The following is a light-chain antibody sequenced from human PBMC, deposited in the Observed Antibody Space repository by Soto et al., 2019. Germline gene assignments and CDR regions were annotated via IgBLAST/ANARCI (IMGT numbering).Light chain of an antibody. CDR2: GAS. CDR3: QQYHDSPMNT. Sequence: LLPQSPDTLSLSPGDRATLSCRASQSVRSTFLAWYQQKPGQAPRLLIYGASNRAAGIPEWFSGSASGTEFTLPSSRLEHDDSSVYYCQQYHDSPMNTFGQGTKLQIK. CDR1: QSVRSTF. J-gene: IGKJ2*01. V-gene: IGKV3-20*01.